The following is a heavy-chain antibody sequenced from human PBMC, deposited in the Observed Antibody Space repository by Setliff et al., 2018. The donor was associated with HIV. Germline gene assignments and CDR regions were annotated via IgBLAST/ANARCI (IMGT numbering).Heavy chain of an antibody. J-gene: IGHJ4*02. D-gene: IGHD3-22*01. CDR3: ARAPYYYDSSGYLDY. Sequence: PGGSLRLSCAASGFTFSSYSMNWVRQAPGKGLEWVSSISSSSSYIYYADSVKGRFTISRDNAKNSLYLQMNSLRAEDTAVYYCARAPYYYDSSGYLDYWGQGTLVTVS. V-gene: IGHV3-21*01. CDR1: GFTFSSYS. CDR2: ISSSSSYI.